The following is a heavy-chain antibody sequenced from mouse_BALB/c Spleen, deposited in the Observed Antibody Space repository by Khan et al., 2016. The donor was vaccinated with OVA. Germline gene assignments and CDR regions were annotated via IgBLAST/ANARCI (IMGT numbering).Heavy chain of an antibody. CDR3: ARGNTASYWYFGV. CDR1: GYSLTSYW. CDR2: IHPSDSET. D-gene: IGHD1-2*01. V-gene: IGHV1S82*01. Sequence: QVQLQQPGAELVRPGVSVKLSCKASGYSLTSYWMNWVKQRPGQGLEWIGMIHPSDSETTLNQKFKDKATLTVDKSSSPAYMKLSSPTSDDSAVFYWARGNTASYWYFGVWGAGTTVTVSS. J-gene: IGHJ1*01.